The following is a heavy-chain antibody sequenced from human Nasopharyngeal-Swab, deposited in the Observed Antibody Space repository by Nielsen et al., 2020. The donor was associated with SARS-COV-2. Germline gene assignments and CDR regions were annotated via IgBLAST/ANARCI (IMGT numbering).Heavy chain of an antibody. CDR2: IYSTEIT. D-gene: IGHD6-6*01. V-gene: IGHV4-59*11. CDR1: GGSIVSHY. Sequence: LETLSLTCTVSGGSIVSHYWNWIRLSPGKGLEWIGYIYSTEITKYNPSLGSRVTMSGDTSKNQVYLKLKSLTAADTAVYYCARGPYSRSSLWVHWGQGTLVTVSS. CDR3: ARGPYSRSSLWVH. J-gene: IGHJ4*02.